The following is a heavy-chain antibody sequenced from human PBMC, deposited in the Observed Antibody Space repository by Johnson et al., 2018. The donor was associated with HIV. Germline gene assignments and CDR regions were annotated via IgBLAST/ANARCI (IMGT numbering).Heavy chain of an antibody. Sequence: QVQLVESGGGVVQPGGSLRLSCEVSGFTFSGYAMNWVRQAPGKGLEWVAFIRYDGSNKYYADSVKGRFTISRDNSKNTLYLQMNSLRAEDTAVYYCAREYDAFDIWGQGTMVTVSS. CDR1: GFTFSGYA. CDR2: IRYDGSNK. CDR3: AREYDAFDI. J-gene: IGHJ3*02. V-gene: IGHV3-30*02.